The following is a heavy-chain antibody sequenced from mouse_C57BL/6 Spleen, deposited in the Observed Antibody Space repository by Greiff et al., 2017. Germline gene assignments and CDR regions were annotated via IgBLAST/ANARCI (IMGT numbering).Heavy chain of an antibody. CDR2: FYPGSGSI. V-gene: IGHV1-62-2*01. J-gene: IGHJ1*03. CDR1: GYTFTEYT. Sequence: QLQQSGAELVKPGASVKLSCKAFGYTFTEYTIHWVKQRSGQGLEWIGWFYPGSGSIKYNEKFKDKATLTADKSSSTVYMELSRLTSEDSAVYFCARHEEDYYGSSYGYFDVWGTGTTVTVSS. CDR3: ARHEEDYYGSSYGYFDV. D-gene: IGHD1-1*01.